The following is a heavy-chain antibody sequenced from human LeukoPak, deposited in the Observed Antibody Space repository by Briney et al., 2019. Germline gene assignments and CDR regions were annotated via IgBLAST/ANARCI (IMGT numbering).Heavy chain of an antibody. CDR1: GFTFSSYA. V-gene: IGHV3-23*01. Sequence: PGGSLRLSCAASGFTFSSYAMNWVRQAPGKGLEWVSAISGSGGSTYYADSVKGRFTISRDNSKNTLYLQMNSLRAEDTAVYYCAKDWVVVVAATLGYWGQGTLVTVSS. CDR2: ISGSGGST. J-gene: IGHJ4*02. D-gene: IGHD2-15*01. CDR3: AKDWVVVVAATLGY.